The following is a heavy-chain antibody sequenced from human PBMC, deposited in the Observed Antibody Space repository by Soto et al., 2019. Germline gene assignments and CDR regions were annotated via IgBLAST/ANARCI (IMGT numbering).Heavy chain of an antibody. CDR3: ARGNYGDSGGRDYYYYYGMDV. V-gene: IGHV1-18*01. J-gene: IGHJ6*02. Sequence: ASVKVSCKASGYTFTSYGISWVRQAPGQGLEWMGWISAYNGNTNYAQKLQGRVTMTTDTSTSTAYMELRSLRSDDTAVYYCARGNYGDSGGRDYYYYYGMDVWGQGTTVTVSS. D-gene: IGHD4-17*01. CDR1: GYTFTSYG. CDR2: ISAYNGNT.